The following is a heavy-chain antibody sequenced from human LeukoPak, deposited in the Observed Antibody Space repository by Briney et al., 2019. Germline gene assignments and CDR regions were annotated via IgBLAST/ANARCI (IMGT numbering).Heavy chain of an antibody. J-gene: IGHJ2*01. CDR1: GFTFSRYG. CDR2: IKQDGSEK. CDR3: ARANFDL. V-gene: IGHV3-7*01. Sequence: GGSLRLSCAASGFTFSRYGMHWVRQAPGKGLEWVANIKQDGSEKYYVDSVKGRFTISRDNAKRSQYLQMNSLRAEDTAIYYCARANFDLWGRGTLVSVSS.